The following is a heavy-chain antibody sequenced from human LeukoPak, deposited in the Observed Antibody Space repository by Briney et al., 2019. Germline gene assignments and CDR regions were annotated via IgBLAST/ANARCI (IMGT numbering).Heavy chain of an antibody. CDR3: ARYYGSGNSWVDS. D-gene: IGHD3-10*01. CDR2: IYPGYSDT. Sequence: GESLKIFCRGSGYSLISYWIGWVPQIPGKGLEWMGIIYPGYSDTRYSPSFEGQVTISDDKSISTAYLQWSSLKASDTAMYYCARYYGSGNSWVDSWGQGTLVTVSS. J-gene: IGHJ4*02. CDR1: GYSLISYW. V-gene: IGHV5-51*01.